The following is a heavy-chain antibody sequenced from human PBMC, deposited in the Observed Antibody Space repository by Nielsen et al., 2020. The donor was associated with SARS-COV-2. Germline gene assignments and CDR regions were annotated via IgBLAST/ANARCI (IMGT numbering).Heavy chain of an antibody. CDR1: GFTFDDYG. Sequence: GESLKISCAASGFTFDDYGMSWVRQAPGKGLEWVSGITWNGGSTGYADSVKGRFTISRDNAKNSLYLQMNSLRAEDTALYHCARIRWSDYYYGMDVWGQGTTVTVSS. CDR3: ARIRWSDYYYGMDV. CDR2: ITWNGGST. J-gene: IGHJ6*02. D-gene: IGHD4-23*01. V-gene: IGHV3-20*01.